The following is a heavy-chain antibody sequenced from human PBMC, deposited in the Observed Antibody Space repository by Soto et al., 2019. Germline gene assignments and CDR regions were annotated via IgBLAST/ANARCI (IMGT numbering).Heavy chain of an antibody. J-gene: IGHJ4*02. V-gene: IGHV1-69*12. CDR2: IIPIFGTA. Sequence: QVQLVQSGAEVKKPGSSVKVSCKASGGTFSSYAISWVRQAPGQGLEWMGGIIPIFGTANYAQKFQGRVTMTAGEYTSTAYMELSSLRSEDTAVYYCARESRYCSGGSCYFLPGIDYWGQGTLVTVSS. CDR1: GGTFSSYA. CDR3: ARESRYCSGGSCYFLPGIDY. D-gene: IGHD2-15*01.